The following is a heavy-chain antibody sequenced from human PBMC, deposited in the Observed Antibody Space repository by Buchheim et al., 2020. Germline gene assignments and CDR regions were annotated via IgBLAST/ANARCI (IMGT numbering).Heavy chain of an antibody. CDR1: GFTFTTYW. V-gene: IGHV3-7*01. CDR2: IKQDGSEK. CDR3: ARRRGDHTHYYFAY. Sequence: EVQLVESGGGLVQPGGSLRLSCGASGFTFTTYWMSWVRQAPGKGLEWLANIKQDGSEKYYVDSVKGRFTISRDNAKNSLYLQMNSLRAGDTAVYYCARRRGDHTHYYFAYWGQGTL. D-gene: IGHD5-24*01. J-gene: IGHJ4*02.